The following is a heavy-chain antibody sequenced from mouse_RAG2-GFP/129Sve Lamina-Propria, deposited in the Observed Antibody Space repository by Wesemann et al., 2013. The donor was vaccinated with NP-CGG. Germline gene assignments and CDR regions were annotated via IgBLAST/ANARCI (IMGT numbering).Heavy chain of an antibody. V-gene: IGHV1-55*01. CDR2: IYPGSGST. Sequence: QVQLQQPGAELVKPGASVKMSCKASGYTFTSYWITWVKQRPGQGLEWIGDIYPGSGSTNYNEKFKSKATLTVDTSSSTAYMQLSSLTSEDSAVYYCARRLYYGRIGYYYAMDYWGSRNLSHRLL. CDR3: ARRLYYGRIGYYYAMDY. D-gene: IGHD1-1*01. CDR1: GYTFTSYW. J-gene: IGHJ4*01.